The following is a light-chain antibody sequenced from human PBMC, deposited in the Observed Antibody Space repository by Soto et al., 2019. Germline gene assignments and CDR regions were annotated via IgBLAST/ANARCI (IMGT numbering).Light chain of an antibody. J-gene: IGLJ1*01. Sequence: QSAPTQPRSVSGSPGQSVTISCTGTSSDVGGYNYVSWYQQHPGKAPKLMIYDVSKRPSGVPDRFSGSKSGNTASLTISGLQAEDEADYYCCSYAGRSTPNYVFGTGTKLTVL. V-gene: IGLV2-11*01. CDR1: SSDVGGYNY. CDR3: CSYAGRSTPNYV. CDR2: DVS.